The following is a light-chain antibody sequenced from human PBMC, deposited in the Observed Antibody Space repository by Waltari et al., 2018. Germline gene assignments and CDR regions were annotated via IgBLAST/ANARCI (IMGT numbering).Light chain of an antibody. V-gene: IGLV3-25*03. CDR3: QSADSTGTYYV. CDR1: ALPKQY. Sequence: SYELTQPPSVSVSPGQTARITCSGDALPKQYVYWYQQKPGKAPVLFLYKDEERPSGIPERFSGSSSGTTATLTISGVQAEDEADYYCQSADSTGTYYVFAAGTKVTVL. J-gene: IGLJ1*01. CDR2: KDE.